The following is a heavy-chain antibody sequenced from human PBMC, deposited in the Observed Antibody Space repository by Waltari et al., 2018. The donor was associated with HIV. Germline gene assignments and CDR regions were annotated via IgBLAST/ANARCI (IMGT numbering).Heavy chain of an antibody. Sequence: EVQLVESGGGLVKLGGTLRVSCEASGFIFSNAWMSWVRQAPGKGLEWVGRIKSKSDGGTKDYAAPVKGRFTISRDDSKNTLYLQMNTLKTEDTAVYYCTTGAEDLWRVYWGQGNLVTVSS. CDR1: GFIFSNAW. J-gene: IGHJ4*02. CDR3: TTGAEDLWRVY. CDR2: IKSKSDGGTK. V-gene: IGHV3-15*01. D-gene: IGHD3-10*01.